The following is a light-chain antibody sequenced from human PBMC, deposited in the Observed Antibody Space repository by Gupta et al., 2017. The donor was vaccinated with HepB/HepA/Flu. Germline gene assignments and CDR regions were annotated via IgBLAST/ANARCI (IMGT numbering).Light chain of an antibody. Sequence: QSVLTQPPSVSGAPGPTVTIFFPASSSNIGTGYDVHWYQQLPGTAPKLLIYGNSNRPSGVPDRFSGSKSGTSASLAITGLQAEDEADYYCQSYDSSLSGSVFGGGTKLTVL. V-gene: IGLV1-40*01. J-gene: IGLJ2*01. CDR2: GNS. CDR3: QSYDSSLSGSV. CDR1: SSNIGTGYD.